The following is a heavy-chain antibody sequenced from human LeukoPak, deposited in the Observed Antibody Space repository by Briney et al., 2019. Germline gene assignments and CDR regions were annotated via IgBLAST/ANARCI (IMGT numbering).Heavy chain of an antibody. V-gene: IGHV1-69*13. J-gene: IGHJ5*02. CDR3: ARGGSKSGYYTGENWFDP. D-gene: IGHD3-3*01. Sequence: EASVKVSCKASGYTFTSYAISWVRQAPGQGLEWMGGIIPIFGTANYAQKFQGRVTITADESTSTAYMELSSLRSEDTAVYYCARGGSKSGYYTGENWFDPWGQGTLVTVSS. CDR1: GYTFTSYA. CDR2: IIPIFGTA.